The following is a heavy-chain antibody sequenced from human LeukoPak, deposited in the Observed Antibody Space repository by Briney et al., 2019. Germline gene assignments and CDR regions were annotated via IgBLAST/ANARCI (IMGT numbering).Heavy chain of an antibody. V-gene: IGHV3-66*01. D-gene: IGHD6-19*01. CDR2: IYSDGST. J-gene: IGHJ4*02. CDR1: GFIFSGDF. Sequence: GGSLRLSCEASGFIFSGDFMSWVRQAPGKGLEWVSVIYSDGSTYYADSVRGRFTISRDNAKNTVYLQMNSLRAEDTAVYYCARWYSSGWYSDYWGQGTLVTVSS. CDR3: ARWYSSGWYSDY.